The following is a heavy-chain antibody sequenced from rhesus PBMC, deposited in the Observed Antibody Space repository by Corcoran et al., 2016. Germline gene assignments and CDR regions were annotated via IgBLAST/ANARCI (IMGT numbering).Heavy chain of an antibody. V-gene: IGHV4-169*02. Sequence: QLQLQESGPGLVKPSETLSVTCAVAGGSISSSYWSWIRQAPGKGLEWIGYIYGSGSSTNYNPSLKGRVTLSVDPSQNPLSLKLSSVTATDTAVYYCASGGYYSGSFDYWGQGVLVTVSS. D-gene: IGHD3-16*01. CDR3: ASGGYYSGSFDY. CDR1: GGSISSSY. J-gene: IGHJ4*01. CDR2: IYGSGSST.